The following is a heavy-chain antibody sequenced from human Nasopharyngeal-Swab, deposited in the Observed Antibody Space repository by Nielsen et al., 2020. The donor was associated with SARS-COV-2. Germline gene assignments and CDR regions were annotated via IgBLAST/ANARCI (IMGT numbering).Heavy chain of an antibody. Sequence: ETLSLTCAASGFTFSSYWMSWVRQAPGKGLERVANIKQDGSEKYYVDSVKGRFTISRDNAKNSLYLQMNSLRAEDTAVYYCARDGPWEQQLAPEFDYWGQGTLVTVSS. CDR1: GFTFSSYW. J-gene: IGHJ4*02. V-gene: IGHV3-7*01. CDR3: ARDGPWEQQLAPEFDY. D-gene: IGHD6-13*01. CDR2: IKQDGSEK.